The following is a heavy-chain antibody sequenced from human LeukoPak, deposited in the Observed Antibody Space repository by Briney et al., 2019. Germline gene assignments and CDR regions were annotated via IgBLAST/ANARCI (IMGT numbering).Heavy chain of an antibody. CDR2: IKQDGSEK. CDR1: GFTFSSYW. D-gene: IGHD3-10*01. J-gene: IGHJ5*02. V-gene: IGHV3-7*01. CDR3: ASLSIAMVRGVPDNWFDP. Sequence: GGSLRLSCAASGFTFSSYWMSWVRQAPGKGLEWVANIKQDGSEKYYVDSVEGRFTISRDNAKNSLYLQMNSLRAEDTAVYYCASLSIAMVRGVPDNWFDPWGQGTLVTVSS.